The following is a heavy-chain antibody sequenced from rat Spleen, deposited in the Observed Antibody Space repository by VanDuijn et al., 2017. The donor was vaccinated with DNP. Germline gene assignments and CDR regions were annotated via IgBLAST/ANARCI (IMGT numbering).Heavy chain of an antibody. J-gene: IGHJ1*01. CDR2: IHYIGST. V-gene: IGHV3-1*01. Sequence: EVQLQESGPGLVKPSQSLSLTCSVTGYSITSHYWGWIRKFPGNKMEWMAYIHYIGSTGYNPTLKSRISITRDTSKNQFFLQLNSITTEDTATYYCARGLNYGGYNYYWYFDFWGPGTMVTVSS. CDR3: ARGLNYGGYNYYWYFDF. CDR1: GYSITSHY. D-gene: IGHD1-11*01.